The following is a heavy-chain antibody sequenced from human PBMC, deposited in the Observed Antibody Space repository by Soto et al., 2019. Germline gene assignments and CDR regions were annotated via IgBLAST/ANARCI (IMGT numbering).Heavy chain of an antibody. J-gene: IGHJ4*02. V-gene: IGHV3-53*01. Sequence: VGSLRLSCAASGFTVSNNYMRWIRQARWKGLEWVSLIYSGGNTHYADSVKGRFTISRDNSKNTLCLQMNSLRVEDTAVYYCARDPPGIAASGAGGWGQGTLVTVSS. CDR2: IYSGGNT. D-gene: IGHD6-13*01. CDR3: ARDPPGIAASGAGG. CDR1: GFTVSNNY.